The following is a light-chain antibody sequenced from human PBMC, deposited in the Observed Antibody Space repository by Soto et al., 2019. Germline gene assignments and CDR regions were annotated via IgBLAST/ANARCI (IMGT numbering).Light chain of an antibody. Sequence: DIPVTQSPSSPSPSVGDRVTITRQASQYISNYLNWYQQKPGKAPKLLIYDASNLETGVPSRFSGSGSGTDFTFTISSLQPEDIATYYCQQYDNLPRTFGGGTKVDIK. CDR2: DAS. V-gene: IGKV1-33*01. CDR3: QQYDNLPRT. J-gene: IGKJ4*01. CDR1: QYISNY.